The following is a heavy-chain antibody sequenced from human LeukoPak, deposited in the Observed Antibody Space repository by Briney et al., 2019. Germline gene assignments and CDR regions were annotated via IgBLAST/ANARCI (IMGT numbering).Heavy chain of an antibody. Sequence: SVKVSCKASGGTFISYAISWVRQAPGQGLEWMGGIIPIFGTANYAQKFLGRVTITADESTSTAYMELSSLRSEDTAVYYCATESEGVDIVATEIYYYYGMDVWGQGTTVTVSS. CDR2: IIPIFGTA. CDR1: GGTFISYA. CDR3: ATESEGVDIVATEIYYYYGMDV. V-gene: IGHV1-69*13. J-gene: IGHJ6*02. D-gene: IGHD5-12*01.